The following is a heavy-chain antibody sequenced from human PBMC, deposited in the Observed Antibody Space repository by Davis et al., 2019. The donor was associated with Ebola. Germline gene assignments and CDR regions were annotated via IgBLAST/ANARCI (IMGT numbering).Heavy chain of an antibody. D-gene: IGHD1-14*01. CDR3: ARDASATYPPR. J-gene: IGHJ4*02. CDR1: GFTFSSYW. CDR2: INSDGSST. V-gene: IGHV3-74*01. Sequence: HTGGSLRLSCAASGFTFSSYWMHWVRQAPGKGLVWVSRINSDGSSTSYADSVKGRFTISRDNAKNSLYLQMDSLRVEDTAVYYCARDASATYPPRWGQGTLVTVSS.